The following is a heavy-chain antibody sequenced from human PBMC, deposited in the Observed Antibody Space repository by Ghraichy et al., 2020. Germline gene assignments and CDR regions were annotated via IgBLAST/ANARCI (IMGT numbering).Heavy chain of an antibody. D-gene: IGHD3-9*01. CDR2: FDPEDGET. J-gene: IGHJ6*02. Sequence: VKVSCKVSGYTLTELSMHWVRQAPGKGLEWMGGFDPEDGETIYAQKFQGRVTMTEDTSTDTAYMELSSLRSEDTAVYYCATSRNLSGYYSNYYYYGMDVWGQGTTVTVSS. V-gene: IGHV1-24*01. CDR1: GYTLTELS. CDR3: ATSRNLSGYYSNYYYYGMDV.